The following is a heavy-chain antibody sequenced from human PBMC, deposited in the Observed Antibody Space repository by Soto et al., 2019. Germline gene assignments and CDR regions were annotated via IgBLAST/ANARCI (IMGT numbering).Heavy chain of an antibody. D-gene: IGHD6-13*01. CDR1: GGSFSGYY. V-gene: IGHV4-34*01. J-gene: IGHJ4*02. Sequence: QVQLQQWGAGLLKPSETLSLTCAVYGGSFSGYYWSWIRQPPGKGLEWIGEINHSGSTNYNPSLKSRVTISVDTSKNQFSLKLSSVTAADTAVYYCARSVGYRRSWWDWGKGTLVTVSS. CDR2: INHSGST. CDR3: ARSVGYRRSWWD.